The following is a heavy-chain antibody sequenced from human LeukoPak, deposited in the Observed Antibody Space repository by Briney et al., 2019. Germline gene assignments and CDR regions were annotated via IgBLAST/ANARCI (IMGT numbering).Heavy chain of an antibody. V-gene: IGHV1-69*06. Sequence: SVKVSCKASGGTFSSYAISWVRQAPGQGLEWMGGIIPIFGTANYAQKFEGRVTITADKSTSTAYMELSSLRSEDTAVYYCARDLRLRYFDWLSEYYMDVWGKGTTVTVSS. J-gene: IGHJ6*03. CDR2: IIPIFGTA. CDR3: ARDLRLRYFDWLSEYYMDV. D-gene: IGHD3-9*01. CDR1: GGTFSSYA.